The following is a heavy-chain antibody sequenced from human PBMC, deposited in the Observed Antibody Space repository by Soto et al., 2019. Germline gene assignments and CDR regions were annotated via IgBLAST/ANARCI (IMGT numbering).Heavy chain of an antibody. J-gene: IGHJ4*02. CDR2: IYYSGST. CDR3: ARAPYQPLIFSGYYFDY. Sequence: SETLSLTCTVSGVSISSGGYYWSWIRQHPGKGLEWIGYIYYSGSTYYNPSLKSRVTISVDTSKNQFSLKLSSVTAADTAVYYCARAPYQPLIFSGYYFDYWGQGTLVTVSS. D-gene: IGHD2-2*01. V-gene: IGHV4-30-4*08. CDR1: GVSISSGGYY.